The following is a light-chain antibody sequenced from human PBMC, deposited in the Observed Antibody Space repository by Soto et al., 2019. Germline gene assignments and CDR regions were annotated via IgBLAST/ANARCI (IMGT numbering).Light chain of an antibody. CDR3: CSYAGGSSWV. CDR2: EVS. J-gene: IGLJ3*02. CDR1: NSDVGTYNL. V-gene: IGLV2-23*02. Sequence: QSALTQPASVSGSPGQSITISCTGTNSDVGTYNLVSWYQHHPGKAPRFLISEVSKRPSGVSDHFSGSKSGNTASLTISGLQAEDEAEYFCCSYAGGSSWVFGGGTQLTVL.